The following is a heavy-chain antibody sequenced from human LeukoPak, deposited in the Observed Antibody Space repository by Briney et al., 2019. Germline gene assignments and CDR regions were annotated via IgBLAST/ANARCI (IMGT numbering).Heavy chain of an antibody. Sequence: KTSETLSLTCTVSGGSTNSYYWSWIRRSPGKGLEWIGYVAYSGSTNYNPSHKSRVTISLDTSKNQFSLKLSSVTAADTAVYYCARTVSGYYFNAWGPGTLVTVSS. CDR3: ARTVSGYYFNA. CDR1: GGSTNSYY. CDR2: VAYSGST. D-gene: IGHD5-12*01. J-gene: IGHJ5*02. V-gene: IGHV4-59*01.